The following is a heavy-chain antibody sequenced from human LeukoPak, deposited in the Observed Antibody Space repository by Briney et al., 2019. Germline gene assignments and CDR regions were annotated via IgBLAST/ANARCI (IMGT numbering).Heavy chain of an antibody. J-gene: IGHJ4*02. CDR1: GFTFSGYA. D-gene: IGHD3-22*01. V-gene: IGHV3-23*01. CDR2: ISASGGST. CDR3: AKDLGYYYDSSGYYYFDY. Sequence: GGSLRLSCVASGFTFSGYAMSWVRQAPGKGLEWVATISASGGSTYYADSVKGRFTISRHNSKNMLYLQMNSLRAEDTAVYYCAKDLGYYYDSSGYYYFDYWGQGALVTVSS.